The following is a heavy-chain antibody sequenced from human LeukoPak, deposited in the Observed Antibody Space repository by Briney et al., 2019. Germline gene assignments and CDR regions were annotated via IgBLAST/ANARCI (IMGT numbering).Heavy chain of an antibody. CDR1: GFTFNRFS. J-gene: IGHJ4*02. V-gene: IGHV3-21*01. D-gene: IGHD1-14*01. CDR2: IYLSGNFI. CDR3: AREFNVIGNLNY. Sequence: GGSLTLSCSTSGFTFNRFSMRWVRQAPGKGLEWVASIYLSGNFISYADSVRGRFTISRDNADNSVYLQMSSLTVDDTAVYYCAREFNVIGNLNYWGQGTLVTVSS.